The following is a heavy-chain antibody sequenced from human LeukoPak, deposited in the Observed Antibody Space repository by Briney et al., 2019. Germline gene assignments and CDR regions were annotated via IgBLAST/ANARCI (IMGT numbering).Heavy chain of an antibody. CDR3: ARVRGSYFFDF. V-gene: IGHV3-64*01. D-gene: IGHD1-26*01. CDR1: GFTFSSYG. Sequence: GGSMRLSCAASGFTFSSYGMHWVRQAPGKGLEYVSSISSNGGSTYYANSVKSRFTISRDNSKNKLSLQMGSLRPADMAVYYCARVRGSYFFDFWGQGTLVTVSS. CDR2: ISSNGGST. J-gene: IGHJ4*02.